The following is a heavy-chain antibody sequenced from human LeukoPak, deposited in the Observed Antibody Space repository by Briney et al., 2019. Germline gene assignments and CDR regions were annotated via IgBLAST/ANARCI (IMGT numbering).Heavy chain of an antibody. J-gene: IGHJ4*02. CDR3: AIHLAAAGSYFDY. Sequence: GASVKVSCKASGGTFSSYAISWVRQAPGQGLEWMGGIIPIFGTANYAQKFQGRVTITADESTSTAYMELSSLRSEDPAVYYCAIHLAAAGSYFDYWGQGTLVTVSS. CDR2: IIPIFGTA. V-gene: IGHV1-69*13. CDR1: GGTFSSYA. D-gene: IGHD6-13*01.